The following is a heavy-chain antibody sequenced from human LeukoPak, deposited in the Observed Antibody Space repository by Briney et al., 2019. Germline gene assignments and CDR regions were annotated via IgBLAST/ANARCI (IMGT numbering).Heavy chain of an antibody. D-gene: IGHD3-22*01. CDR3: ARDDYYDSSAYRENPFDV. CDR2: IIPILGTT. CDR1: GDTFSSYA. Sequence: SSVKVSCKASGDTFSSYAISWLRQAPGQGLEWMGGIIPILGTTNYAQKFQGRVTITADESTSTLYMELRSLRSEDTAVYYCARDDYYDSSAYRENPFDVWGQGTMVTVSS. J-gene: IGHJ3*01. V-gene: IGHV1-69*01.